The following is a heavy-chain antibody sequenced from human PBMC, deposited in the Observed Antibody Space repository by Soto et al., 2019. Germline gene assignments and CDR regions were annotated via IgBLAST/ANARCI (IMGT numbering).Heavy chain of an antibody. CDR1: GFSLSNARMG. V-gene: IGHV2-26*01. Sequence: QVTLKESGPVLVKPTETLTLTCTVSGFSLSNARMGVSWIRQPPGKALEWLAHIFSNDEKSYSTSLKSRLTISKDTSKSQVVLTMTNMDPVDTATYSCARARGYYYYYGMDVWGQGTTVTVSS. CDR3: ARARGYYYYYGMDV. J-gene: IGHJ6*02. CDR2: IFSNDEK.